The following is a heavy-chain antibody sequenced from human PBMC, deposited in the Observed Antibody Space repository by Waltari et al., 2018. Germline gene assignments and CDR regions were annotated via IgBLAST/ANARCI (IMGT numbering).Heavy chain of an antibody. CDR1: GFAFSSYW. CDR2: IDDDGSGT. Sequence: EVRLEESGGGLVQPGGSLRLSCAASGFAFSSYWMHWVRQAPGKGLVWGSRIDDDGSGTTYEDSVMGRFTISRDNAKNTVYLEMNSLRAEDTAVYYCSRSPAGYSRSDYWGQGTLVTVSS. V-gene: IGHV3-74*01. CDR3: SRSPAGYSRSDY. D-gene: IGHD5-18*01. J-gene: IGHJ4*02.